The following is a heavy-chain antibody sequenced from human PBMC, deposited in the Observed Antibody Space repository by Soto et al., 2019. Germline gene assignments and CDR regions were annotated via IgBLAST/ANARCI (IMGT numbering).Heavy chain of an antibody. D-gene: IGHD4-17*01. V-gene: IGHV3-33*01. J-gene: IGHJ5*02. CDR1: GFTFSSYG. CDR3: ARDVGDYGDYAWFDP. Sequence: QVQLVESGGGVVQPGRSLRLSCAASGFTFSSYGMHWVRQAPGKGLEWVAVIWYDGSNKYYADSVKGRFTISRDNSKNTLYLQMNSLRAEDTAVYYCARDVGDYGDYAWFDPGGQGTLVTVSS. CDR2: IWYDGSNK.